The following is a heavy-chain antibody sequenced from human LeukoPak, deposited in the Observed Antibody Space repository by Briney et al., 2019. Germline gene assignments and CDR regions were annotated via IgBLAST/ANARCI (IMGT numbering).Heavy chain of an antibody. J-gene: IGHJ2*01. CDR1: GFNSEDHA. V-gene: IGHV3-9*02. Sequence: GGSLRLSCVVSGFNSEDHAMHWVRQAPGKGQEWVSGIYWSSSGTGYADSVKGRFTVSRDSAKNSLYLQMNSLRPEDTAVYYCARDNLAPYWYFDLWGRGTLVTVSS. CDR2: IYWSSSGT. CDR3: ARDNLAPYWYFDL. D-gene: IGHD2-15*01.